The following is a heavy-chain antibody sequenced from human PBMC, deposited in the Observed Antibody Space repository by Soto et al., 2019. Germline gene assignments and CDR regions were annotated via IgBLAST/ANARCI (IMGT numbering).Heavy chain of an antibody. CDR2: IWFNGSER. CDR1: GFSFENYG. V-gene: IGHV3-33*01. J-gene: IGHJ4*02. Sequence: GGSLRLSCAASGFSFENYGMHWVRQAPGKGLEWVAAIWFNGSERKYGDSVKGRFTISRDNSKNTVFLQMSSLSAEDTAVYYCVRGNGYTYGPFDNWGQGTLVTVSS. D-gene: IGHD5-18*01. CDR3: VRGNGYTYGPFDN.